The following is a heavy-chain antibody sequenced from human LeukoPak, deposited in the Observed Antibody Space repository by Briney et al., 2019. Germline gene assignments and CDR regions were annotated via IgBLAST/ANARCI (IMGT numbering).Heavy chain of an antibody. CDR1: GFTFSSYS. V-gene: IGHV3-48*01. CDR3: ARDVDGDYGDAFDI. J-gene: IGHJ3*02. Sequence: GGSLRLSCAASGFTFSSYSMNWVRQAPGKGLEWVSYISSSSTIYYADSVKGRFTISRDNSKNTLYLQMNSLRAEDTAVYYCARDVDGDYGDAFDIWGQGTMVTVSS. D-gene: IGHD4-17*01. CDR2: ISSSSTI.